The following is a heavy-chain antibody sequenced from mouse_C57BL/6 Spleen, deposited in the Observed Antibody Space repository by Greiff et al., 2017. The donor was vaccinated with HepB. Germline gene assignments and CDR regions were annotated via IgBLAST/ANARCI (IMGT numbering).Heavy chain of an antibody. J-gene: IGHJ2*01. Sequence: EVQLVESEGGLVQPGRSMKLSCTASGFTFSDYYMAWVRQVPEKGLEWVANINYDGSSTYYLDSLKSRFIISRDNAKNILYLQMSSLKSEDTATYYCAREGLYYFDYWGQGTTLTVSS. CDR3: AREGLYYFDY. CDR2: INYDGSST. V-gene: IGHV5-16*01. CDR1: GFTFSDYY.